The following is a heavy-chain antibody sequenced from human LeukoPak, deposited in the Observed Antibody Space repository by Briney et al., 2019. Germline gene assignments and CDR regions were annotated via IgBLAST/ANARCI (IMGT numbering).Heavy chain of an antibody. CDR1: GGSISSYY. V-gene: IGHV4-59*01. Sequence: SETLSLTCTVSGGSISSYYWSWIRQPPGKGLEWIGYIYYSGNTNYNPSLKSRVTISVDTSKNQFSLKLSSVTAADTAVYYCARGYDSSGYFVPLDYWGQGTLDTVSS. D-gene: IGHD3-22*01. J-gene: IGHJ4*02. CDR2: IYYSGNT. CDR3: ARGYDSSGYFVPLDY.